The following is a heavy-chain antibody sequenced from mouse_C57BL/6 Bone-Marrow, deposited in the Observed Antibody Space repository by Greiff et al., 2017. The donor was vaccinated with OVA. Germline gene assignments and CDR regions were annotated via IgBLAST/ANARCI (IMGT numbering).Heavy chain of an antibody. CDR2: IHPSDSDT. D-gene: IGHD1-1*01. CDR3: ARPTVVAPNAMDY. CDR1: GYTFTSYW. Sequence: QVQLQQPGAELVKPGASVKVSCKASGYTFTSYWMHWVKQRPGQGLEWIGRIHPSDSDTNYNGKFKGKATLTADKSSSTAYMQLSSLTSEDSAVYFCARPTVVAPNAMDYWGQGTSVTVSS. V-gene: IGHV1-74*01. J-gene: IGHJ4*01.